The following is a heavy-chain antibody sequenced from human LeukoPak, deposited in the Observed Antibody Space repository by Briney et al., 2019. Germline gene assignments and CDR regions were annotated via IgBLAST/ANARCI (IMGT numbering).Heavy chain of an antibody. CDR1: GGSISSYY. D-gene: IGHD3-3*01. J-gene: IGHJ4*02. Sequence: PSETLSLTCTVSGGSISSYYWSWIRQPPGKGLEWIGYIYYSGSTNYNPSLKSRVTISVDTSKNQFSLKLSSVTAADTAVYYCARRYYDFMAPQYYFDYWGQGTLVTVSS. V-gene: IGHV4-59*01. CDR2: IYYSGST. CDR3: ARRYYDFMAPQYYFDY.